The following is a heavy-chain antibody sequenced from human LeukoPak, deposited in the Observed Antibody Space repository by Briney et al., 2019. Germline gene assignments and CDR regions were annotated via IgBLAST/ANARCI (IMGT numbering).Heavy chain of an antibody. CDR3: ARGGSGWYPGGYYFDY. Sequence: PSETLSLTCTVSGGSISSYYWSWIRQPPGKGPEWIGYIYYSGSTNYNPSLKSRVTISVDTSKNQFSLKLSSVTAADTAVYYCARGGSGWYPGGYYFDYWGQGTLVTVSS. V-gene: IGHV4-59*01. J-gene: IGHJ4*02. CDR2: IYYSGST. CDR1: GGSISSYY. D-gene: IGHD6-19*01.